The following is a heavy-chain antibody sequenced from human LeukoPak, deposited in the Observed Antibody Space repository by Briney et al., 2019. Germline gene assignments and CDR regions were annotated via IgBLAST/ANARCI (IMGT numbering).Heavy chain of an antibody. D-gene: IGHD6-19*01. V-gene: IGHV3-30*03. J-gene: IGHJ4*02. CDR2: ISYDGSNK. CDR1: GFTFSSYG. CDR3: ASAAGPFDN. Sequence: GGSLRLSCAASGFTFSSYGMHWVRQAPGKGLEWVAVISYDGSNKYYADSVKGRFTISRDNSKNMLYLQMNSLRAEDTAVYYCASAAGPFDNWGQGTLVTVSS.